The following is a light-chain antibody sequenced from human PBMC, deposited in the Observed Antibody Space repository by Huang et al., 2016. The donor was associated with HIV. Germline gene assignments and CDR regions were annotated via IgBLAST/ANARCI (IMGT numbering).Light chain of an antibody. V-gene: IGKV3-15*01. CDR2: GAS. CDR3: QQYDNWPLT. Sequence: ERVMTQSTATLSVAPGERVTLSCRARHSVSSNLAWYQQKPGQAPRLLIHGASTRATGIPARFSGSGSGTEFTLAISSLQSEDSGVYFCQQYDNWPLTFGQGTRLEIK. CDR1: HSVSSN. J-gene: IGKJ5*01.